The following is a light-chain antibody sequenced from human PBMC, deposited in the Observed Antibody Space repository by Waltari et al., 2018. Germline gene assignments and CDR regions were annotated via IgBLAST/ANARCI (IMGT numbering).Light chain of an antibody. V-gene: IGLV1-47*01. J-gene: IGLJ3*02. CDR1: NSNIGRQS. Sequence: QSVLIQPPSASETPGQRVTISCSGSNSNIGRQSVCWYQHLPGTAPELLIYRNTQRPSGVPDRFSGSKSDTSASLAISGLRSEDEADYYCAAWDDSLRAWVFGGGTKLTVL. CDR2: RNT. CDR3: AAWDDSLRAWV.